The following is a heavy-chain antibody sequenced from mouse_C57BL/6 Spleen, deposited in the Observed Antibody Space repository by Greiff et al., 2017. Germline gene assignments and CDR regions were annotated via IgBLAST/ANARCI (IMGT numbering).Heavy chain of an antibody. J-gene: IGHJ4*01. CDR3: AGYSYYLVFYAMDY. Sequence: QVQLQQSGPELVKPGASVKISCKASGYAFSSYWMNWVKQRPGKGLEWIGLIYPGDGDTNYNGKLKGKATMTADKSSSTSYMQLSSLTSDASAVYFCAGYSYYLVFYAMDYWGQGTSVTVSS. CDR2: IYPGDGDT. V-gene: IGHV1-82*01. CDR1: GYAFSSYW. D-gene: IGHD2-12*01.